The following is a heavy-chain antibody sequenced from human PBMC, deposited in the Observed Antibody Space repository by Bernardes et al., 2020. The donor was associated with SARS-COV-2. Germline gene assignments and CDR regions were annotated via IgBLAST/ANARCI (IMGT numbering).Heavy chain of an antibody. D-gene: IGHD5-18*01. CDR2: IFKGGMT. V-gene: IGHV3-53*01. Sequence: VWSLSLSCEASGFTITSKYMSWVRQSPGKGLEWVSVIFKGGMTFHADSVKGRATISRDIPKNTVYLQLNSLRLEDTAVYYCARGSADTAEVVDYWGQGPLVTVSS. J-gene: IGHJ4*02. CDR1: GFTITSKY. CDR3: ARGSADTAEVVDY.